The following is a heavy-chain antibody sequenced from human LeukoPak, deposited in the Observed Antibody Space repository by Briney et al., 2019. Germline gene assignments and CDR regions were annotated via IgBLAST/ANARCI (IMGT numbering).Heavy chain of an antibody. D-gene: IGHD4-17*01. CDR3: ARERNYGDYGDAFDV. CDR2: INPKRGVT. Sequence: ASVKVSCKASGYTFTDYYIHWMRQAPGQGLEWMGWINPKRGVTTYAQKFQGRVTMTRDTSITTAYMELTRLRSDDTTIYYCARERNYGDYGDAFDVWGQGTKVTVSS. CDR1: GYTFTDYY. J-gene: IGHJ3*01. V-gene: IGHV1-2*02.